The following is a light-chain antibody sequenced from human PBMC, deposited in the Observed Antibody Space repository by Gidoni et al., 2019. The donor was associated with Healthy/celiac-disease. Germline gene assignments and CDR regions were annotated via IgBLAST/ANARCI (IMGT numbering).Light chain of an antibody. J-gene: IGKJ5*01. CDR3: QQLNSYLIT. Sequence: DIQLTQSPSFLSASVGDRVTITCRASQGISSYLAWYQQKPGKAPNLLIYAASTFQSGVPSRFSGSGSGTEFTLTISSLQPEDFATYYCQQLNSYLITFGQGTRLEIK. V-gene: IGKV1-9*01. CDR1: QGISSY. CDR2: AAS.